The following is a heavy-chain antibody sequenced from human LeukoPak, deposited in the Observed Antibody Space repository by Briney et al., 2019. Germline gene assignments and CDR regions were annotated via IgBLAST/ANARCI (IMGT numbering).Heavy chain of an antibody. CDR1: GFTFSSYG. CDR2: ISSSGSTI. Sequence: PGRSLRLSCAASGFTFSSYGMHWVRQAPGKGLEWVSYISSSGSTIYYADSVKGRFTISRDNAKNSLYLQMNSLRAEDTAVYYCARAYCGGDCSGYYYGMDVWGQGTTVTVSS. V-gene: IGHV3-48*04. D-gene: IGHD2-21*02. CDR3: ARAYCGGDCSGYYYGMDV. J-gene: IGHJ6*02.